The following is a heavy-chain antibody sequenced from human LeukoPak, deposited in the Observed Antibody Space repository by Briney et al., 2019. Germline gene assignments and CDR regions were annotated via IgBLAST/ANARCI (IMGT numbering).Heavy chain of an antibody. CDR3: ASSYSSSRWFDP. D-gene: IGHD6-6*01. V-gene: IGHV4-34*01. Sequence: SETLSLTCAVYGGSFSGYYWSWIRQPPGKGLEWIGEINHSGSTNYNPSLKSRVTISVDTSKNQFSLKPSSVAAADTAVYYCASSYSSSRWFDPWGQGTLVTVSS. CDR1: GGSFSGYY. J-gene: IGHJ5*02. CDR2: INHSGST.